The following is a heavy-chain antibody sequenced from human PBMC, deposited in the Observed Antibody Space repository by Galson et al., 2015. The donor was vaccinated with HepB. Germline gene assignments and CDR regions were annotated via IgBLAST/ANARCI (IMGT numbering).Heavy chain of an antibody. CDR2: INPNSGDT. CDR3: AKDGEDYYDSSGYYADAFDI. V-gene: IGHV1-2*02. J-gene: IGHJ3*02. CDR1: GYTFTVYF. D-gene: IGHD3-22*01. Sequence: SVKVSCKASGYTFTVYFVHWVRQAPGQGLDWMGWINPNSGDTSYAQKFQGRVTMTRDTSISTVYMELSRLRSDDTAVYYCAKDGEDYYDSSGYYADAFDIWGQGTMVTVSS.